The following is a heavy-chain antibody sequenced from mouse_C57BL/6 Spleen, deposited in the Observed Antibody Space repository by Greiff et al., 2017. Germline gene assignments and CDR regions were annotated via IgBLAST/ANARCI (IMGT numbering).Heavy chain of an antibody. J-gene: IGHJ4*01. V-gene: IGHV7-3*01. CDR3: ARGGYYGSSWSYAIDY. CDR2: IRNKANGYTT. Sequence: EVKVVESGGGLVQPGGSLSLSCAASGFTFTDYYMSWVRQPPGKALEWLGFIRNKANGYTTEYSASVKGRFTISRDNSQSILYLQRNALRAEDSATYYGARGGYYGSSWSYAIDYWGQGTSVTVSS. CDR1: GFTFTDYY. D-gene: IGHD1-1*01.